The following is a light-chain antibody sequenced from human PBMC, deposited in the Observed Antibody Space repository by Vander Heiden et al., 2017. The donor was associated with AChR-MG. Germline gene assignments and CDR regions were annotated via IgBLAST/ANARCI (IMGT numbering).Light chain of an antibody. CDR2: AAS. V-gene: IGKV1-27*01. J-gene: IGKJ1*01. CDR3: QKYNSAPRT. CDR1: QGISNY. Sequence: IQMTPSPSSLSASVGDRVPITCRASQGISNYLAWYQQKPGKVPKLLIYAASTLQSGVPSRFSGSGSGTDFTLTISSLQPEDVATYYCQKYNSAPRTFGQGTKVEIK.